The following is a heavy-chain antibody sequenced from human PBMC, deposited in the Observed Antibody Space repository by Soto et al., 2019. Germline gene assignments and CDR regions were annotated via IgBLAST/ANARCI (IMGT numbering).Heavy chain of an antibody. Sequence: GASQKISSKGSGYNFTSYWISWVRQMPGKGLEWMGRIDPSDSYTNYSPSFQGHVTISADKSISTAYLQWSSLKASDTAMYYCARLHSNYYYYYGMDVWGQGTTVTVSS. J-gene: IGHJ6*02. V-gene: IGHV5-10-1*01. CDR1: GYNFTSYW. D-gene: IGHD4-4*01. CDR2: IDPSDSYT. CDR3: ARLHSNYYYYYGMDV.